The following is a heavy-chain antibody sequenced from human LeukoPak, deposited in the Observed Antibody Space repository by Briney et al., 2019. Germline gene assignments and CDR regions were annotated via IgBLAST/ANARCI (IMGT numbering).Heavy chain of an antibody. CDR1: GFTVSSNY. D-gene: IGHD6-13*01. Sequence: PGGSLRLSCAASGFTVSSNYMSWVRQAPGKGLEWVSVIYSGGSTYYADSVKGRFTISRDNSKNTLYLQMNSLRAEDTALYYCAKEQAKSSSWSSENLQHWGQGTLVTVSS. V-gene: IGHV3-53*01. CDR3: AKEQAKSSSWSSENLQH. J-gene: IGHJ1*01. CDR2: IYSGGST.